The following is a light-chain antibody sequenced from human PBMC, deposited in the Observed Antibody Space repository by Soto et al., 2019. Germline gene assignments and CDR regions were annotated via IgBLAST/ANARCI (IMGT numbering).Light chain of an antibody. J-gene: IGKJ1*01. Sequence: DIVLTQSPGTLSLSPGERATLSFSATQSVSSNYLAWYQQKPGQAPSLLIYGAFTRATGIPARFSGTGSGTEFTLTISSLQSEDFALYYCQQYNDWPLTFGQGTKVDI. CDR1: QSVSSN. V-gene: IGKV3-15*01. CDR3: QQYNDWPLT. CDR2: GAF.